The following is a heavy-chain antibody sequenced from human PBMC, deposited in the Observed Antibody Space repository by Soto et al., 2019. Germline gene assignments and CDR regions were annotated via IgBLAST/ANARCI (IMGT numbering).Heavy chain of an antibody. CDR1: GFTFSSYG. D-gene: IGHD1-1*01. J-gene: IGHJ6*02. CDR2: ISYDGSNK. Sequence: QVQLVESGGGVVQPGRSLRLSCAASGFTFSSYGMHWVRQAPGKGLEWVAVISYDGSNKYYADSVKGRFTISRDNSKNTLYLQMNSLRAEDTAVYYCASGTYYYYGMDVWGQGTTVTVSS. V-gene: IGHV3-30*03. CDR3: ASGTYYYYGMDV.